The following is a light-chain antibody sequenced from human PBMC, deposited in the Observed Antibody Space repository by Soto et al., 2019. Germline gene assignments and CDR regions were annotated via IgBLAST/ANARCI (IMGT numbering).Light chain of an antibody. J-gene: IGKJ1*01. CDR1: RSISDW. CDR3: MQYSSHSWT. CDR2: DAS. V-gene: IGKV1-5*01. Sequence: DIQMTQSPSSLSPSVGDRVTITCRASRSISDWLAWYQQKPGKAPELLIFDASNLKSGVSSRFSGSGSGTEFTLTISRLQPDDVATYYCMQYSSHSWTVGQGTKGEIK.